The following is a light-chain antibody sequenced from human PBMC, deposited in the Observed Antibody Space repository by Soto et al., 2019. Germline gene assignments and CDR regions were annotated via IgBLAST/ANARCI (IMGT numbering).Light chain of an antibody. J-gene: IGLJ1*01. Sequence: QSVLTQPPSASGAPGQRVTISCTGSSSNIGAGHDVHWYQHLPGTAPKLLIYGNSNRPSGVPDRFSGSKSGTSASLAITGLQAEDGADYYGQSYDSSLSGSEVFGTGTEPPVL. V-gene: IGLV1-40*01. CDR1: SSNIGAGHD. CDR3: QSYDSSLSGSEV. CDR2: GNS.